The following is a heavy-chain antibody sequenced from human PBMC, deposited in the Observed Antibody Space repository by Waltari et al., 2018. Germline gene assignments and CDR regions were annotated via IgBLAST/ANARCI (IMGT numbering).Heavy chain of an antibody. CDR2: MNPNSGNT. V-gene: IGHV1-8*02. Sequence: QVQLVQSGAEVKKPGSSVKVSCKASGGTFSSYAINWVRQATGQGLEWMGWMNPNSGNTGYAQKFQGRVTMTRNTSISTAYMELSSLRSEDTAVYYCARGVKDLGSSSEFDYWGQGTLVTVSS. J-gene: IGHJ4*02. D-gene: IGHD6-6*01. CDR3: ARGVKDLGSSSEFDY. CDR1: GGTFSSYA.